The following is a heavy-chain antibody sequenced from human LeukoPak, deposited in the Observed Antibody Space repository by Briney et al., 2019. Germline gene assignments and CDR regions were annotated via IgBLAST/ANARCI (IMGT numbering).Heavy chain of an antibody. V-gene: IGHV1-2*02. CDR1: GYTFTGYY. J-gene: IGHJ4*02. CDR2: INPNSGGT. D-gene: IGHD6-13*01. CDR3: ARDHALSAAGYYFDY. Sequence: ASVEVSCKASGYTFTGYYMHWVRQAPGQGLEWMGWINPNSGGTNYAQKFQGRVTMTRDTSISTAYMELSRLRSDDTAVYYCARDHALSAAGYYFDYRGQGTLVTVSS.